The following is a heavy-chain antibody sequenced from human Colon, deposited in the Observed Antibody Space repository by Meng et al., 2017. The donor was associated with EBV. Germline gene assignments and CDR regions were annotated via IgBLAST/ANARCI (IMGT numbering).Heavy chain of an antibody. CDR1: GGSISSNGYY. V-gene: IGHV4-39*01. CDR2: IYHSGST. J-gene: IGHJ4*02. D-gene: IGHD3-10*01. CDR3: ARRRGGSGRDC. Sequence: QLQLQASGPGLLKPSETLSLTCTVSGGSISSNGYYWDWVRQPPGKGLEWIGAIYHSGSTSYNPSLQSRVTMFVDTSKNQFSLMLTSVTATDTAVYYCARRRGGSGRDCWGQGTLVTVSS.